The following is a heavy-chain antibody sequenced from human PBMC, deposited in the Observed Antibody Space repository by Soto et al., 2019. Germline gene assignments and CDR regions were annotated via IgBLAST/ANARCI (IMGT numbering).Heavy chain of an antibody. D-gene: IGHD6-19*01. CDR2: ISGSGSTI. Sequence: DVELVESGGGVIQPGGSLRLSCAASGFAFSSYEMNWVRQAPGKGLEWVSYISGSGSTIYYADSVEGRFTISRDNAKNSLHLQMNSLRAEDTAVYYCARHGQWLPSFDIWGQGTMVTVSS. J-gene: IGHJ3*02. CDR1: GFAFSSYE. CDR3: ARHGQWLPSFDI. V-gene: IGHV3-48*03.